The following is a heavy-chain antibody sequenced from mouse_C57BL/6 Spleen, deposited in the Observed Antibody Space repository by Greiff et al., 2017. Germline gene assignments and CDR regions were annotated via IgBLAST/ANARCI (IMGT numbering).Heavy chain of an antibody. J-gene: IGHJ4*01. D-gene: IGHD2-4*01. CDR3: ASYDYDSGMDY. V-gene: IGHV2-9-1*01. CDR1: GFSLTSYA. CDR2: IWTGGGT. Sequence: VKLLESGPGLVAPSPSLSISCTVSGFSLTSYAISWVRQPPGQGLEWLGVIWTGGGTNYNSALKSRLSISTDNAKRQVFLKMNSLQTDDTASYYCASYDYDSGMDYWGQGTSVTVSS.